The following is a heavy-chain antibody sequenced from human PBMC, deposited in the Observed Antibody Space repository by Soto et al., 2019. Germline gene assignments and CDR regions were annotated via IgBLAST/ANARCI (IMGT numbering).Heavy chain of an antibody. CDR3: AKVDEPVPYYYYYGMDV. Sequence: GGSLRLSCAASGFTFSSYGMHWVRQAPGKGLEWVAVISYDGSNKYYADSVKGRFTISRDNSKNTLYLQMNSLKAEDTAVYYCAKVDEPVPYYYYYGMDVWGQGTTVTVSS. CDR1: GFTFSSYG. CDR2: ISYDGSNK. J-gene: IGHJ6*02. D-gene: IGHD3-10*01. V-gene: IGHV3-30*18.